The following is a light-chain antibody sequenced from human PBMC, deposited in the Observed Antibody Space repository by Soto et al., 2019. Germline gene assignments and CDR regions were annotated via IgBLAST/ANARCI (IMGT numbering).Light chain of an antibody. CDR3: QQYNSWT. V-gene: IGKV1-5*01. CDR1: QSISSW. Sequence: DIQMTQYPSTLSASVGDRVTITCRASQSISSWLAWYQQKPGKAPKLLIYDASSLESGVPSRFSGSGSGTEFTLTISSLQPDDFATYYCQQYNSWTFGQGTKVEIK. CDR2: DAS. J-gene: IGKJ1*01.